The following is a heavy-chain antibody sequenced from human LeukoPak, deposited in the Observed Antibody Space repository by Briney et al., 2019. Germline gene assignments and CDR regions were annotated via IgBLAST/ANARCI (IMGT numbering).Heavy chain of an antibody. D-gene: IGHD2-15*01. CDR3: ARFSTYCSGGSCYPDYYYYGMDV. Sequence: GGTLRLSCAASGFTISSDWMSWVRQAPGKGLEWVANIKQDGSEKYYVDSVKGRFTISRDNAKNYLHLQMNSLRAADTAVYYCARFSTYCSGGSCYPDYYYYGMDVWGQGTTVTVSS. J-gene: IGHJ6*02. CDR1: GFTISSDW. V-gene: IGHV3-7*01. CDR2: IKQDGSEK.